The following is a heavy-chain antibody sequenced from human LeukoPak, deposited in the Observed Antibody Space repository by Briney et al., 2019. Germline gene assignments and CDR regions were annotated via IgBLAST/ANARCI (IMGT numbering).Heavy chain of an antibody. CDR1: GFTFSNYW. J-gene: IGHJ5*01. D-gene: IGHD4-23*01. Sequence: GESLKISCAASGFTFSNYWMHWVRQAPGKGLVWVSRINSDGSGTTYADSVRGRFTISRDNAKNTLYLQVNSLRAEDTAVYYCARTEGTVAYDSWGQGTQVTVSS. V-gene: IGHV3-74*01. CDR3: ARTEGTVAYDS. CDR2: INSDGSGT.